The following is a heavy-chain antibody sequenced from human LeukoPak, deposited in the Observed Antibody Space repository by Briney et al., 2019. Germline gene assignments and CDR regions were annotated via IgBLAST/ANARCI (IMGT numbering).Heavy chain of an antibody. J-gene: IGHJ2*01. Sequence: GGSLRLSCAASGFTVSNNYMTWVRQAPGKGLEWVSSLYSGGATHYADSVKGRFTISRDNSKDTLYLQMNSLRAEDTAVYYCARVYGANSMRHFDLWGRGTLVTVSS. V-gene: IGHV3-53*01. CDR3: ARVYGANSMRHFDL. CDR1: GFTVSNNY. D-gene: IGHD4-23*01. CDR2: LYSGGAT.